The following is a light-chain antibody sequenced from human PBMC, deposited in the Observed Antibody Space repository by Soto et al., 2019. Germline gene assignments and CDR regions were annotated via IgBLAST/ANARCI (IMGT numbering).Light chain of an antibody. CDR2: DAS. V-gene: IGKV3-11*01. J-gene: IGKJ1*01. CDR3: QQRDNWPWT. Sequence: ETVLTQSPATLSLSPGERATLSCRASQSIRSNLAWYQHKPGQAPRLLIYDASNRATGIPGRFSGSGSGTVFTLTISNLEPEDFAVYYCQQRDNWPWTFGQGAKVEIK. CDR1: QSIRSN.